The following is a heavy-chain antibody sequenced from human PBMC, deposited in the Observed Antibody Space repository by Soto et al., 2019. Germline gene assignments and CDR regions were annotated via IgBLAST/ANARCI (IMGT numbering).Heavy chain of an antibody. CDR3: PRGDSGSYYSS. Sequence: QVQLVQSGAEVKKPGASVKVSCKASGYTFTSYGISWVRQAPVQGLEWMGWISADNGNTNYAQKLQGRVTRTTDTTTSTDYISRTSLRSDDTAVYYCPRGDSGSYYSSWGQGTLVTVSS. CDR1: GYTFTSYG. J-gene: IGHJ4*02. V-gene: IGHV1-18*01. D-gene: IGHD3-10*01. CDR2: ISADNGNT.